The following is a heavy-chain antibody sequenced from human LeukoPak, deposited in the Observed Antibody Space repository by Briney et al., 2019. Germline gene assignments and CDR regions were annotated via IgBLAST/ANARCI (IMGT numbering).Heavy chain of an antibody. Sequence: LGASVKVSCKTSGYSFKIYAISWVRQAPGQGLEWMGWISTYDGDTNYAQKVQGRVTMTTDTSTSTAYMELRSLRSDDTAVYYCVRDLGPRGIISPQGYWGQGTLVTVSS. CDR3: VRDLGPRGIISPQGY. CDR2: ISTYDGDT. J-gene: IGHJ4*02. D-gene: IGHD5-24*01. V-gene: IGHV1-18*01. CDR1: GYSFKIYA.